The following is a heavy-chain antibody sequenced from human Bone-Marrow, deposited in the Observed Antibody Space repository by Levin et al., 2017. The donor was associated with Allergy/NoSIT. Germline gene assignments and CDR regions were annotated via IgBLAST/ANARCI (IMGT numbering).Heavy chain of an antibody. V-gene: IGHV3-21*01. J-gene: IGHJ3*02. CDR1: GFTFNTYS. CDR2: ISSSSSYI. Sequence: ETLSLTCAASGFTFNTYSMDWVRQAPGKGLEWVSSISSSSSYIYYADSVKGRFTISRDNANNSLYLQMNSLRVEDTAVYYCVRGPAAIDDAFDIWGQGTMVTVSS. CDR3: VRGPAAIDDAFDI. D-gene: IGHD2-2*01.